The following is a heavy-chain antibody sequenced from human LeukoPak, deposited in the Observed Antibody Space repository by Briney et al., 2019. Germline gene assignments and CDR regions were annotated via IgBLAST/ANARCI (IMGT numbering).Heavy chain of an antibody. J-gene: IGHJ4*02. Sequence: GGSLRLSCAASGFTFSSYAMSWVRQAPGKGLEWVSAISGSGGSTYYADSVKGRFTISRDNSKNTLYLQMNGLRAEDTAVYYCAKDPSYKWELGDYFDYWGQGTLVTVSS. D-gene: IGHD1-26*01. CDR3: AKDPSYKWELGDYFDY. CDR1: GFTFSSYA. CDR2: ISGSGGST. V-gene: IGHV3-23*01.